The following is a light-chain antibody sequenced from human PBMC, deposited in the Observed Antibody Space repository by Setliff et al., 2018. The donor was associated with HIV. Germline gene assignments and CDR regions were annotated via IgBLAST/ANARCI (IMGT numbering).Light chain of an antibody. CDR1: SSDVGAYDY. J-gene: IGLJ2*01. CDR3: SSYTTRSTVA. Sequence: QSVLTQPASVSGSPGQSISISCTGTSSDVGAYDYVSWYQQHPGKAPKLMIHDVSNRPSGVSNRFSGSKSGNTASLTISGLQAEDEADYYCSSYTTRSTVAFGGGTKVTV. CDR2: DVS. V-gene: IGLV2-14*03.